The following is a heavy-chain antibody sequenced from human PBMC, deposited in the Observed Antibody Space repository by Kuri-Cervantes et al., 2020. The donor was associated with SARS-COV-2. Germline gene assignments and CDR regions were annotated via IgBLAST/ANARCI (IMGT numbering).Heavy chain of an antibody. J-gene: IGHJ6*02. V-gene: IGHV1-46*01. Sequence: ASVKVSCKASGYTFTSYYMHWVRQAPGQGLEWMGVINPSGGSTSYAQKFQGRVTMTRDTSISTAYMELSRLRSDDTAVYYCARGTNINYYGMDVWGQGTTVTVSS. D-gene: IGHD1/OR15-1a*01. CDR3: ARGTNINYYGMDV. CDR2: INPSGGST. CDR1: GYTFTSYY.